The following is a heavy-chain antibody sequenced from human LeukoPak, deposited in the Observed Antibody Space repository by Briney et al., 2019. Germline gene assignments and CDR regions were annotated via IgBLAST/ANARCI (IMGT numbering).Heavy chain of an antibody. D-gene: IGHD4-23*01. CDR1: GYTFTGYY. CDR3: ARGSFWVVSEYNWFDP. V-gene: IGHV1-2*02. CDR2: INPNSGGT. Sequence: ASVMVSCKASGYTFTGYYMHWVRQAPGQGLEWMGWINPNSGGTNYAQKFQGRVTMTRDTSISTAYMELSRLRSDDTAVYYCARGSFWVVSEYNWFDPWGQGTLVTVSS. J-gene: IGHJ5*02.